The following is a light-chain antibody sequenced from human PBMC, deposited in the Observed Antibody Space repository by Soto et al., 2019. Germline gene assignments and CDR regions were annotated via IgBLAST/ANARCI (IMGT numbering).Light chain of an antibody. CDR2: RAS. CDR1: QSISNW. Sequence: DIQMTQSPSTLSASVGDRVSITCRASQSISNWLAWYQQKPGKAPKLLIYRASSLESGVPSRFSGSGSGTEFTLTISSLQPDDFATYYCQQYNSYPYTFGQGTKLEIK. J-gene: IGKJ2*01. V-gene: IGKV1-5*03. CDR3: QQYNSYPYT.